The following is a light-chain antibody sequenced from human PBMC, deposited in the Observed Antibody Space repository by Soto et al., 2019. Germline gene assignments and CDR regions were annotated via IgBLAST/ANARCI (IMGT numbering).Light chain of an antibody. Sequence: EIVLTQSPATLSLSPGERASLSCRASQSVSSYLAWYQQKPGQAPRLLIYDASNRATGIPARFSGSGSGTDFTLSISSLEPEDFAVYYCQQRYRWPRTVGQGTKV. J-gene: IGKJ1*01. CDR2: DAS. CDR3: QQRYRWPRT. CDR1: QSVSSY. V-gene: IGKV3-11*01.